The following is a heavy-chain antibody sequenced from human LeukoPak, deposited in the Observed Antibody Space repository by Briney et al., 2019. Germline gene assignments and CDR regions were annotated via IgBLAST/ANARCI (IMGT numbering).Heavy chain of an antibody. D-gene: IGHD6-19*01. CDR3: ARDKGASGWYGDY. J-gene: IGHJ4*02. CDR1: GFTFSRYG. Sequence: PGGSLRLSCAASGFTFSRYGMHWVRPAPGKGPEWVAIIWYDGSNQYYADSVKGRFTISKDNSKNTLYLQMNSLRVEDTAIYYCARDKGASGWYGDYWGQGTLVTVSS. CDR2: IWYDGSNQ. V-gene: IGHV3-33*01.